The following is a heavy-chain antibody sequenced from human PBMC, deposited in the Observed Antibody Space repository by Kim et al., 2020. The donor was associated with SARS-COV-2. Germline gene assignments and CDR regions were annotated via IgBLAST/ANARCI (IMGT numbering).Heavy chain of an antibody. CDR1: GFTFSTYG. V-gene: IGHV3-33*01. CDR2: LWCDGGNK. J-gene: IGHJ4*02. CDR3: AREYCGTATCYTGENYFDP. D-gene: IGHD2-2*02. Sequence: GGSLRLSCAASGFTFSTYGMHWVRQAPGKGLEWVAALWCDGGNKYYPDSVKGRFTISRDNSKNTLYLQVNSLRAEDTAVYYCAREYCGTATCYTGENYFDPWGRGTLVTVSS.